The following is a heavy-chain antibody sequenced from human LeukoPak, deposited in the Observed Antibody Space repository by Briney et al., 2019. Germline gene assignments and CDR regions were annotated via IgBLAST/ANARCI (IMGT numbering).Heavy chain of an antibody. CDR3: ARGGAGLRYFDWLSSWFDP. CDR2: INHSGST. CDR1: GGSFSGYY. Sequence: PSETLSLTCAVYGGSFSGYYWSWIRQPPGKGLEWIGEINHSGSTNYNLSLKSRVTISVDTSKNQFSLKLSSVTAADTAVYYCARGGAGLRYFDWLSSWFDPWGQGTLVTVSS. V-gene: IGHV4-34*01. D-gene: IGHD3-9*01. J-gene: IGHJ5*02.